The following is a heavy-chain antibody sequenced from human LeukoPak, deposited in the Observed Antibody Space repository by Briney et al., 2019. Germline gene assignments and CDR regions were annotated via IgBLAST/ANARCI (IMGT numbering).Heavy chain of an antibody. CDR3: ARDPAWGSVDI. J-gene: IGHJ3*02. Sequence: GGSLRLSCVASGFTFGTSWMSWVRQTPGKGLEWVALLNEDGRDERYVDSAKGRFTVSRDNAKNSVSLQLNSLRVEDTGVYYCARDPAWGSVDIWGQGTMVAVSS. CDR2: LNEDGRDE. V-gene: IGHV3-7*01. D-gene: IGHD3-16*01. CDR1: GFTFGTSW.